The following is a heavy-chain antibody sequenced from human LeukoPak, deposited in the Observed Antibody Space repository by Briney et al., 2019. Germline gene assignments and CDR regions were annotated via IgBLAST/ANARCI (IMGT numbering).Heavy chain of an antibody. CDR1: GFTFSDFA. J-gene: IGHJ4*02. CDR2: VTNTGNTT. CDR3: ASHQNFGANFAIDY. V-gene: IGHV3-23*01. Sequence: GGSLRLSCAASGFTFSDFAMSWVRQAPGKGLEWASGVTNTGNTTYYADSVKGRFTISKDNSKSTLHLQLNSLRAEDTAIYFCASHQNFGANFAIDYWGQGTLVTVSS. D-gene: IGHD4/OR15-4a*01.